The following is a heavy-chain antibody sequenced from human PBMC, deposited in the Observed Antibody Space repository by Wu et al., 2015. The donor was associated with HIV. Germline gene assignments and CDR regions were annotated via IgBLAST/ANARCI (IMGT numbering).Heavy chain of an antibody. CDR3: ARGGWLQSVVARESFDY. D-gene: IGHD5-24*01. J-gene: IGHJ4*02. CDR1: GYTFTGYY. CDR2: INPNSGGT. V-gene: IGHV1-2*02. Sequence: QVQLVQSGAEVKKPGASVKVSCKASGYTFTGYYMHWVRQAPGQGLEWMGWINPNSGGTNYAQKFQGRVTMTRGTSISTAYMELSRLRSDDTAVYYCARGGWLQSVVARESFDYWGQGTLVTVSS.